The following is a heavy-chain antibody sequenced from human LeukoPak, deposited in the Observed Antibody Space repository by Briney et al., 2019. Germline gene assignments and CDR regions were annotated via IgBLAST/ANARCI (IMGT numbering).Heavy chain of an antibody. CDR3: ARTPGSLENWYFDL. V-gene: IGHV4-38-2*01. D-gene: IGHD5-24*01. J-gene: IGHJ2*01. CDR2: IYHSRST. CDR1: GYSISSGYY. Sequence: SETLSLTCAVSGYSISSGYYWGWIRRPPRKGREWIGRIYHSRSTYYNPSLKSRVTILVETSKNHLSSKLCSVTAADTAVYYCARTPGSLENWYFDLWGRGTLVTVSS.